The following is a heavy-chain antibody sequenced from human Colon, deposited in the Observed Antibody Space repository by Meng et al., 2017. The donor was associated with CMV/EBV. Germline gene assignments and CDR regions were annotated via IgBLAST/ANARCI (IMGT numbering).Heavy chain of an antibody. V-gene: IGHV3-23*01. Sequence: GESLKISCAASGFTFSSYAMSWVRQAPGKGLEWVPGISGSGGSTYYADSVKGRFTISRDNSKNTLYLQMNSLRAEDTAVYYCAKAKSNTGGYYFDYWGQGTLVTVSS. CDR3: AKAKSNTGGYYFDY. D-gene: IGHD3-10*01. J-gene: IGHJ4*02. CDR2: ISGSGGST. CDR1: GFTFSSYA.